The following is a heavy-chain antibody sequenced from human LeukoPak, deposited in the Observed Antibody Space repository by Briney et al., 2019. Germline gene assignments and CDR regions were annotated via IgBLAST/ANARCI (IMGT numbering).Heavy chain of an antibody. J-gene: IGHJ4*02. Sequence: SETLSLTCTVSGGSIIRNSYYWGWIRQPPGKGLEWIGSIHYSGSTSYNPSLTSRLTMSVDTSKNQFSLQLNSVTAADTAVYYCASERRSDFGDYDYFDYWGQGTLVTVSS. CDR3: ASERRSDFGDYDYFDY. V-gene: IGHV4-39*07. CDR2: IHYSGST. D-gene: IGHD4-17*01. CDR1: GGSIIRNSYY.